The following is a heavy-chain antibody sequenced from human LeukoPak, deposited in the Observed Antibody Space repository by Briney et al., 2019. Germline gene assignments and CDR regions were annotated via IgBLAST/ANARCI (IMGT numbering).Heavy chain of an antibody. CDR2: INHSGST. V-gene: IGHV4-34*01. CDR3: AREPGYCSGGSCYGGWFGP. CDR1: GGSFSGYY. J-gene: IGHJ5*02. D-gene: IGHD2-15*01. Sequence: SETLSLTCAVYGGSFSGYYWSWIRQPPGKGLEWIGEINHSGSTNYNPSLKSRVTISVDTSKNQFSLKLSSVTAADTAMYYCAREPGYCSGGSCYGGWFGPWGQGTLVTVSS.